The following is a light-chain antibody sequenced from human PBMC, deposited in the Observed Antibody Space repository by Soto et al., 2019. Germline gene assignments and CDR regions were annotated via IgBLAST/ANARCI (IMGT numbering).Light chain of an antibody. Sequence: EIVMTQSPATLSVSPGERATLSCRASQSVSYNLAWYQQKPGQGPRLLIYGAFTRDTGIPARFSGSGSGTEFTLTISSRQSEDFAVYYCQQYKNCPPLTFGGGTKVEIK. V-gene: IGKV3-15*01. CDR2: GAF. CDR3: QQYKNCPPLT. CDR1: QSVSYN. J-gene: IGKJ4*01.